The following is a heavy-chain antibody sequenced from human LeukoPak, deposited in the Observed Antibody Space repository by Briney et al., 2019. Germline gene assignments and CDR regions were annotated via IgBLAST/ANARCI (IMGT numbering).Heavy chain of an antibody. CDR1: GGSIRSGSYY. V-gene: IGHV4-61*02. J-gene: IGHJ4*02. D-gene: IGHD3-3*01. Sequence: SETLSLTCTVSGGSIRSGSYYWSWIRQPAGKGLEWIGRIYTSGSTNYNPSLKSRVTISVDTSKNQFSLKLSSVTAADTAVYYCASGAKGDFWSGYYYYWGQGTLVTVSS. CDR2: IYTSGST. CDR3: ASGAKGDFWSGYYYY.